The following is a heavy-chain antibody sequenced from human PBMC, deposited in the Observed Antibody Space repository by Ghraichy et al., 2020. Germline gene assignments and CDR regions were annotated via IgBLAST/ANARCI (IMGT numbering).Heavy chain of an antibody. Sequence: ASVKVSCKASGYTFTSYYMHWVRQAPGQGLEWMGIINPSGGSTSYAQKFQGRVTMTRDTSTSTVYMELSSLRSEDTAVYYCARDSPPLYYYYGMDVWGQGTTVTVSS. CDR1: GYTFTSYY. V-gene: IGHV1-46*01. CDR2: INPSGGST. CDR3: ARDSPPLYYYYGMDV. J-gene: IGHJ6*02.